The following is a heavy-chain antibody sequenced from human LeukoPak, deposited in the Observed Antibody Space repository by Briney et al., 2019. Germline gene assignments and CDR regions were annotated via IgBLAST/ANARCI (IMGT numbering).Heavy chain of an antibody. D-gene: IGHD6-13*01. CDR1: GGSISDYY. CDR2: IYYSGST. Sequence: SETLSLTCTVSGGSISDYYWSWIRQPPGKGLEWIGYIYYSGSTNYNSSLKSRVTISVDTSKNQFSLSLNSVTPEDTAVYYCARNLIPEQLVVNFWGQGTLVTVSS. CDR3: ARNLIPEQLVVNF. V-gene: IGHV4-59*01. J-gene: IGHJ4*02.